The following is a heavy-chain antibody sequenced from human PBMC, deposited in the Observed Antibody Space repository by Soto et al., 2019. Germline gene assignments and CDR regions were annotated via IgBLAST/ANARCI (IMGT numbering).Heavy chain of an antibody. J-gene: IGHJ5*02. CDR1: GYIFNNHA. V-gene: IGHV1-3*01. CDR3: ARDQSGIGYYVDWFDP. CDR2: INAGNGNT. Sequence: QGHLVQSGAEVKKPGASVKVSCKASGYIFNNHAMHWVRQAPGQRLEWMGWINAGNGNTYYSQNFKDRVTFTRDTIATTVFMELTILTSEDTAVYYCARDQSGIGYYVDWFDPWGQGTLVTVSS. D-gene: IGHD3-10*02.